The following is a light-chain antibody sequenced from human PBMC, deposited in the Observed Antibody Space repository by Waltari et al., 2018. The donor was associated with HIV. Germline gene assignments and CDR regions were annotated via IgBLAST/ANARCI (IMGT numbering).Light chain of an antibody. Sequence: QSVLTQPPSVSAAPGQKVTISCSETSSKIGNLYVSWYQQLPVTAPKLLIYENNKRPSGIPDRFSGAKSGTTATRGITGLQTGDEADYYCGRWDSSLSGHWVFGGGTKLTVL. J-gene: IGLJ3*02. V-gene: IGLV1-51*01. CDR1: SSKIGNLY. CDR3: GRWDSSLSGHWV. CDR2: ENN.